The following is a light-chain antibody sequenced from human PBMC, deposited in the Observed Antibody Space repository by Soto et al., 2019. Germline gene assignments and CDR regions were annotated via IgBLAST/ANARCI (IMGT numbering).Light chain of an antibody. CDR2: DAS. V-gene: IGKV3-11*01. CDR3: QQRSGWPT. Sequence: EIVLTQSPATLSLSPGERATLSCRASQSVSTYLAWYQQKPGQAPRLLIYDASNRATGIPARFSGSGSGTDFTLTISILEPEDFAVYFCQQRSGWPTFGQGTKVEIK. CDR1: QSVSTY. J-gene: IGKJ1*01.